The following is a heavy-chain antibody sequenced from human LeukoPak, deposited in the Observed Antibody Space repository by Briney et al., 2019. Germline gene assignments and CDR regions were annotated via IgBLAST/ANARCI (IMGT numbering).Heavy chain of an antibody. CDR2: ISSSGSTI. CDR3: ARVAAVAGTDY. D-gene: IGHD6-19*01. CDR1: GFTFSSYE. J-gene: IGHJ4*02. V-gene: IGHV3-48*03. Sequence: GGSLRLSCAASGFTFSSYEMNWVRQAPGKGLEWVSYISSSGSTIYYADSVKGRFTISRDNAKNSLYLQMNSLRAEDTAVYYCARVAAVAGTDYWGQGTLVTVSS.